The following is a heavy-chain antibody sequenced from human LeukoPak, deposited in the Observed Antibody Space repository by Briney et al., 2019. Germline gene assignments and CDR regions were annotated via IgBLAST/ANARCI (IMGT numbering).Heavy chain of an antibody. CDR2: ISSSGGHT. CDR3: AKGAPTLTAPSDY. V-gene: IGHV3-23*01. Sequence: PGGSLRLSCAAAGFTFSSYAMSWVRQAPGKGLEWVAVISSSGGHTYYADSVKGRFTISRDNSKNTVHLQMNSLRVEDTAIYYCAKGAPTLTAPSDYWGQGVLVTVSS. J-gene: IGHJ4*02. D-gene: IGHD5-18*01. CDR1: GFTFSSYA.